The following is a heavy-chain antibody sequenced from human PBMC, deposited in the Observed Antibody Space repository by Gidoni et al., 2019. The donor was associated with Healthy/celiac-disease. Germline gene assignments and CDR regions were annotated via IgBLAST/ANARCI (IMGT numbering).Heavy chain of an antibody. CDR3: AKDQGGWYEGNWFDP. CDR2: SSGSGGST. Sequence: EVQLLAHGGGLVQPGGCLRLSWAAPGLTVGSYAMSWVRQARVEGLECVSASSGSGGSTYYADSVKGRFTISGDNSKNTLYLQMNSLRAEDTSVYYCAKDQGGWYEGNWFDPWGQGTLVTVSS. D-gene: IGHD6-19*01. V-gene: IGHV3-23*01. J-gene: IGHJ5*02. CDR1: GLTVGSYA.